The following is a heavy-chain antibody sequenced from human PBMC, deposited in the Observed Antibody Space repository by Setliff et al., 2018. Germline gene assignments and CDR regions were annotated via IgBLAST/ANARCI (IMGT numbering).Heavy chain of an antibody. CDR2: IYHSGST. CDR3: ARGPTIVDWFFDL. V-gene: IGHV4-38-2*02. CDR1: GYSISSGYY. Sequence: SETLSLTCTVSGYSISSGYYWGWIRQPPGKGLEWIGSIYHSGSTYYNPSLKSRVTISVDTSKNQFSLKLSSVTAADTAVYYCARGPTIVDWFFDLWGRGTLVTVSS. J-gene: IGHJ2*01. D-gene: IGHD3-22*01.